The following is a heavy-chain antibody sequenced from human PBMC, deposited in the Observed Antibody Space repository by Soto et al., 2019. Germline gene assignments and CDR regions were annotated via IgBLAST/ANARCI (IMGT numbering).Heavy chain of an antibody. Sequence: SETLSLTCAVSGYSISSGYYWGWIRQPPGKGLEWIGSIYHSGSTYYNPSLKSRVTISVDTSKNQFSLKLSSVTAADTAVYYCARDHLWFGGGHWFDPWGQGTLVTVSS. CDR1: GYSISSGYY. D-gene: IGHD3-10*01. CDR3: ARDHLWFGGGHWFDP. CDR2: IYHSGST. J-gene: IGHJ5*02. V-gene: IGHV4-38-2*02.